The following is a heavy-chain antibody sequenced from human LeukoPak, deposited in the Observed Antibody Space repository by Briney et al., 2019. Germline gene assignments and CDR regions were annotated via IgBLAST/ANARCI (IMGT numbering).Heavy chain of an antibody. CDR2: IYYSGST. D-gene: IGHD3-3*01. CDR3: AIERFWSGSRWHWFDP. V-gene: IGHV4-59*01. CDR1: GGSISSYY. J-gene: IGHJ5*02. Sequence: SETLSLTCTVSGGSISSYYWSWIRQPPGKGLEWIGYIYYSGSTNYNPSLKSRVTISVDTSKNQFSLKLSSVTAADTAVYYCAIERFWSGSRWHWFDPWGQGTLVTVSS.